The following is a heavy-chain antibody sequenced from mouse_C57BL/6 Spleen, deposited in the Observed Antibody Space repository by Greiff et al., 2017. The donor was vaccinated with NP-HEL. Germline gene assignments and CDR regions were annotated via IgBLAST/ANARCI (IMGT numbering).Heavy chain of an antibody. V-gene: IGHV1-69*01. CDR3: ARSNYYGSSSWFAY. CDR1: GYTFTSYW. J-gene: IGHJ3*01. CDR2: IDPSDSYT. Sequence: QVQLQQPGAELVMPGASVKLSCKASGYTFTSYWMHWVKQRPGQGLEWIGEIDPSDSYTNYNQKFKGKSTLPVDKSSSTAYMQLSSLTSEDSAVYYCARSNYYGSSSWFAYWGQGTLVTVSA. D-gene: IGHD1-1*01.